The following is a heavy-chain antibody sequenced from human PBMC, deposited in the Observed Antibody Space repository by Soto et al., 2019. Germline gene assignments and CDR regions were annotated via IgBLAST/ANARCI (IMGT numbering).Heavy chain of an antibody. CDR3: ARGDYGTGGYPFPYLDY. V-gene: IGHV1-2*02. J-gene: IGHJ4*02. CDR2: INPDSGAT. Sequence: HEHLVQSGAEVKRPGASLKVSCKASGYSFTGYYIHWVRQAPGQGLEWMGWINPDSGATNYAQNFQGRVTLTSDTSISTDSMDLTSLTSDDTAVYYCARGDYGTGGYPFPYLDYWGQGTLVIVSS. D-gene: IGHD2-8*02. CDR1: GYSFTGYY.